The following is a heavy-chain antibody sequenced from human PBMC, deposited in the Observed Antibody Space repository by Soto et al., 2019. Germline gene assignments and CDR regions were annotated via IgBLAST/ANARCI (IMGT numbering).Heavy chain of an antibody. CDR1: GFTFDDYA. CDR3: AKGDSSSFYYGMDV. J-gene: IGHJ6*02. V-gene: IGHV3-9*01. CDR2: ISWNSGSI. D-gene: IGHD6-13*01. Sequence: EVQLVESGGGLVQPGRSLRLSCAASGFTFDDYAMHWVRQAPGKGLEWVSGISWNSGSIGYADSVKGRFTISRENAKNSLYLQMNSLRAEDTALYYCAKGDSSSFYYGMDVWGQWTTVTVSS.